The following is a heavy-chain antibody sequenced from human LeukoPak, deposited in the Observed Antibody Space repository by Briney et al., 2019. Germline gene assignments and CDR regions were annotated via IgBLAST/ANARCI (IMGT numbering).Heavy chain of an antibody. CDR3: ARGGHEYSSSSPFDY. J-gene: IGHJ4*02. Sequence: PGEYLRISCKGSGYSFTSYWISWVRQMPGKGLEWMGRIDPSDSYTNYSPSFQGHVTISADKSISTAYLQWSSLKASDTAMYYCARGGHEYSSSSPFDYWGQGTLVTVPS. CDR1: GYSFTSYW. V-gene: IGHV5-10-1*01. CDR2: IDPSDSYT. D-gene: IGHD6-6*01.